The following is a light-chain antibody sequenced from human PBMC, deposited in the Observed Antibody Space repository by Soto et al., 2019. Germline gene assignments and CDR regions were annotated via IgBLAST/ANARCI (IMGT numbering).Light chain of an antibody. CDR3: QQYETSPRT. J-gene: IGKJ1*01. Sequence: EIVLTQSPGTLSLSPGERTTLSCRASQSVSSNFLDWYQQKPGQAPRLLIYGASSRATDIPDRFSGSGSGTDFTLTISRLEPEDFAVYYCQQYETSPRTFGQGTKVDIK. CDR2: GAS. CDR1: QSVSSNF. V-gene: IGKV3-20*01.